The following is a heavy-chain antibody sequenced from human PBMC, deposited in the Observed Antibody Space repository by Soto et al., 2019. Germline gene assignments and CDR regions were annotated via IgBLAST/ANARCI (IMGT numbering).Heavy chain of an antibody. Sequence: EVQLVESGGGLVQPGGSLKLSCAASGFTFSGSAMHWVRQASGKGLEWVGRIRRKANSYATAYAASVKGRLTISRDDSKHTALLQMNSLKTEDTAVYYCTRGGTDYWGQGTLVTVSS. D-gene: IGHD3-16*01. J-gene: IGHJ4*02. CDR1: GFTFSGSA. CDR2: IRRKANSYAT. V-gene: IGHV3-73*02. CDR3: TRGGTDY.